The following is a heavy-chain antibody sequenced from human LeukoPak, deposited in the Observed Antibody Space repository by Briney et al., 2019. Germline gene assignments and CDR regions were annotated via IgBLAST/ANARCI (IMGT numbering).Heavy chain of an antibody. Sequence: GGSLRLSCAASGFTFDDYAMHWVRQAPGKGLEWVSLISWDGGSTYYADSVKGRFTISRDNSKNSLYLQMNSPRAEDTALYYCAKDNPEGDILTGYPSGYMDVWGKGTTVTVSS. V-gene: IGHV3-43D*03. J-gene: IGHJ6*03. D-gene: IGHD3-9*01. CDR3: AKDNPEGDILTGYPSGYMDV. CDR2: ISWDGGST. CDR1: GFTFDDYA.